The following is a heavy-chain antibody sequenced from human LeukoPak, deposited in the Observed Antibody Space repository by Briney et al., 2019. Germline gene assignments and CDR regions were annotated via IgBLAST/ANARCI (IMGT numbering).Heavy chain of an antibody. Sequence: GASVKVSCKASGYTFTGYYMHWVRQAPGQGLEWMGWINPNSGGTNYAQKFQGRVTMTRDTSISTAYMELSRLRSDDTAVYYCARQLGIVVVPAAVRFDPWGQGTLVTVSS. CDR2: INPNSGGT. CDR1: GYTFTGYY. CDR3: ARQLGIVVVPAAVRFDP. J-gene: IGHJ5*02. V-gene: IGHV1-2*02. D-gene: IGHD2-2*01.